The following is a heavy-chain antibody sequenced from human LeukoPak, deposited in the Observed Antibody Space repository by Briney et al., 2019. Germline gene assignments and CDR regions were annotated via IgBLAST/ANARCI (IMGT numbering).Heavy chain of an antibody. Sequence: PGRSLRLSCAASGFAFSSYGMHWVRQAPGKGLEWVAFIRYDGSNKYYADSVKGRFTISRDNSKNTLYLQMNSLRAEDTAVYYCAKVMENLYYDSSGYDAFDIWGQGTMVTVSS. D-gene: IGHD3-22*01. CDR1: GFAFSSYG. CDR3: AKVMENLYYDSSGYDAFDI. V-gene: IGHV3-30*02. J-gene: IGHJ3*02. CDR2: IRYDGSNK.